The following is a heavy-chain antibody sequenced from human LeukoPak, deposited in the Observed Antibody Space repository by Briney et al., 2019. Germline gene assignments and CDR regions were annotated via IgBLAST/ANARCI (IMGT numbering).Heavy chain of an antibody. Sequence: ASVKVSCKASGYTFTSYGISWVRQAPGQGLEWMGWISAYSGDTNYAQKFQGRVTITADESTSTAYMELSSLRSEDTAVYYCARDELDWNEGWFDPWGQGTLVTVSS. V-gene: IGHV1-18*01. CDR3: ARDELDWNEGWFDP. J-gene: IGHJ5*02. D-gene: IGHD1-1*01. CDR1: GYTFTSYG. CDR2: ISAYSGDT.